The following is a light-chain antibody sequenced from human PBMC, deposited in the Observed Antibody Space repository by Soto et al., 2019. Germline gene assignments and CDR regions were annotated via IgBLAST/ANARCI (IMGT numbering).Light chain of an antibody. J-gene: IGKJ1*01. CDR1: QTISSW. CDR2: KAS. V-gene: IGKV1-5*03. Sequence: DIQMAKSPSTPSGSVSARVTITCRASQTISSWLAWYQQKPGKAPKLLIYKASTLKSGVPSRFSGSGSGTEFTLTISSLQPDDFATYYCQHYNSYSEAFGQGTKVDIK. CDR3: QHYNSYSEA.